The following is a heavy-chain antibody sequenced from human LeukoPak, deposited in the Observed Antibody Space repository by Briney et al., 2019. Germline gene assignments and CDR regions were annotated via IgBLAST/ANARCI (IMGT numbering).Heavy chain of an antibody. CDR2: ISDSGGST. CDR3: AKDRYCSSTSCPFQH. J-gene: IGHJ1*01. Sequence: GGSLRLSCAASGFTFSSYAMSWVRQAPGKGLEWVSAISDSGGSTYYADSVKGRFTISRDNSKNTLYLQMNSLRAEDTAVYYCAKDRYCSSTSCPFQHWGQGTLVTVSS. V-gene: IGHV3-23*01. D-gene: IGHD2-2*01. CDR1: GFTFSSYA.